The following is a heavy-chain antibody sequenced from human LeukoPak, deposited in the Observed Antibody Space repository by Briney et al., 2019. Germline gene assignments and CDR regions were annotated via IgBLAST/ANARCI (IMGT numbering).Heavy chain of an antibody. CDR1: GFIFTNYF. Sequence: GGSLRLSCAASGFIFTNYFMSWVRQAPGKGLEWVASIKHDGSEKYYVDSVRGRFTISRDNTMNSLYQQMSSLRAEDTAVYYCATDRGWRTSGYYLYYFEYWGQGTLVTYSS. J-gene: IGHJ4*02. D-gene: IGHD3-3*01. CDR3: ATDRGWRTSGYYLYYFEY. CDR2: IKHDGSEK. V-gene: IGHV3-7*01.